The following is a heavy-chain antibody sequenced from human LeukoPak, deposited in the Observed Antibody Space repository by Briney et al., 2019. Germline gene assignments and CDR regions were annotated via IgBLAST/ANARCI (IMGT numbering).Heavy chain of an antibody. V-gene: IGHV3-13*01. Sequence: GGSLRLSCAASGFTFSSYDMHSGRQATGKGLEWVSAIGTAGDTYYPGSVKGRFTISKENAKNSLYLQINSLRAGDTAVYYCARGQATGDLDYWGQGTLVTVSS. J-gene: IGHJ4*02. CDR1: GFTFSSYD. CDR3: ARGQATGDLDY. D-gene: IGHD1-26*01. CDR2: IGTAGDT.